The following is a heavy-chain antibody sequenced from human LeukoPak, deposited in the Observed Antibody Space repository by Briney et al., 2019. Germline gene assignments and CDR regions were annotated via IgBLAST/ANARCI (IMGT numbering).Heavy chain of an antibody. CDR1: GFTFDDYG. CDR3: ARPQESGVVMWSYMDV. J-gene: IGHJ6*03. D-gene: IGHD3-3*01. CDR2: INWNGGST. Sequence: GGSLRLSCAASGFTFDDYGMSWVRQAPGKGLEWVSGINWNGGSTGYADSVKGRFTISRDNAKNSLYLQMNSLRAEDTALYYCARPQESGVVMWSYMDVWGKGTTVTVSS. V-gene: IGHV3-20*04.